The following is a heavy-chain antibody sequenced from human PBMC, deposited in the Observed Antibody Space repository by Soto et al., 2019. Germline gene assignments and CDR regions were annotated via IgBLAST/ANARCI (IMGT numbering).Heavy chain of an antibody. Sequence: QVQLQESGPGLVKPSETLSLTCTVSGGSISSYYWSWIRQPPGKGLEWIGYIYYSGSTNYNPSLKSRVTISVDTSKNQSSLNPSSVTAADTAVYYCARGYSSTRLFDYWGQGTLVTVSS. D-gene: IGHD6-13*01. V-gene: IGHV4-59*01. J-gene: IGHJ4*02. CDR3: ARGYSSTRLFDY. CDR2: IYYSGST. CDR1: GGSISSYY.